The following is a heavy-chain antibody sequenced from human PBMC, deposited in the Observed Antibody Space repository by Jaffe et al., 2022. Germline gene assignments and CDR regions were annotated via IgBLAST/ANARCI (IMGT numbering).Heavy chain of an antibody. CDR2: IIPIFGTA. CDR1: GGTFSSYA. CDR3: ARGPHYYDSSGYWIGGAFDI. V-gene: IGHV1-69*05. J-gene: IGHJ3*02. D-gene: IGHD3-22*01. Sequence: QVQLVQSGAEVKKPGSSVKVSCKASGGTFSSYAISWVRQAPGQGLEWMGGIIPIFGTANYAQKFQGRVTITTDESTSTAYMELSSLRSEDTAVYYCARGPHYYDSSGYWIGGAFDIWGQGTMVTVSS.